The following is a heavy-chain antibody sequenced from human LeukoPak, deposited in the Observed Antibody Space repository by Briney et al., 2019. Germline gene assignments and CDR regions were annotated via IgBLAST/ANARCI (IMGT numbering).Heavy chain of an antibody. Sequence: GGSLRLSCAASGFTVSSNYMSWVRQAPGKGLEWVSVIYSGGSTYYADSVEGRFTISRDNSKNTLYLQMDSLRVEDTAVYYCAKHGYSSGWPQVPSDYWGQGTLVTVSS. CDR1: GFTVSSNY. J-gene: IGHJ4*02. V-gene: IGHV3-66*04. CDR2: IYSGGST. D-gene: IGHD6-19*01. CDR3: AKHGYSSGWPQVPSDY.